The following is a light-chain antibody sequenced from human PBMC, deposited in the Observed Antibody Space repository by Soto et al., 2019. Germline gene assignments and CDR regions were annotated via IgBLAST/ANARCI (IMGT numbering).Light chain of an antibody. CDR3: QQFNNWWT. Sequence: ETVMMQSPATLSVSPGERATLSCRASQNISSNLAWYQQKPGQAPRLLIYGASTRATGIPARFSGSGSGTEFTLTISSLQSEDFAVYYCQQFNNWWTFGQGTKVDIK. CDR1: QNISSN. CDR2: GAS. V-gene: IGKV3-15*01. J-gene: IGKJ1*01.